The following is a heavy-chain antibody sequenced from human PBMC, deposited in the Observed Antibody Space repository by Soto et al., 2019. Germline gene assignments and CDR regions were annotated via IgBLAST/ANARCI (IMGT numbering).Heavy chain of an antibody. Sequence: EVQLVESGGGLVQPGGSLRLSCAASGFTLSSYDIHWVRQATGEGLAWVSGIGSGGDTHYADSVKGRFIISREDGKNSLYLQMNNLRVGATAVYYCTRKTPPTGMEVWGQGDTVSVSS. CDR1: GFTLSSYD. J-gene: IGHJ6*02. V-gene: IGHV3-13*01. D-gene: IGHD3-9*01. CDR3: TRKTPPTGMEV. CDR2: IGSGGDT.